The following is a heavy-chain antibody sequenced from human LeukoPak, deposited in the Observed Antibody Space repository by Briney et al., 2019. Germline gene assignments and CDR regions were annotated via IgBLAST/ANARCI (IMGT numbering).Heavy chain of an antibody. D-gene: IGHD6-19*01. Sequence: GXSVKVSCKASGGTFSSYAISWVRQAPGQGLEWMGGIIPIFGTANYAQKFQGRVTITADESTSTAYMELSSLRSEDTAVYYCARVGVAVAGRGPRFDYWGQGTLVTVSS. J-gene: IGHJ4*02. CDR3: ARVGVAVAGRGPRFDY. CDR1: GGTFSSYA. CDR2: IIPIFGTA. V-gene: IGHV1-69*13.